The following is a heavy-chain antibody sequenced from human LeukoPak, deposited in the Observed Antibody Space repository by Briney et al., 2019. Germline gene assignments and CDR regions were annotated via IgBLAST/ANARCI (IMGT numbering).Heavy chain of an antibody. Sequence: GTSLRLSCAASGFTFSSYGMHWVRQAPGKGLEWVGVIGYDGNNKYYADSGKGRFTISRDNSKNTLYLQMNSLRTEDTAVYYCARDGTGRLYLEYWGQGTLVTVSS. CDR3: ARDGTGRLYLEY. D-gene: IGHD3/OR15-3a*01. J-gene: IGHJ4*02. CDR1: GFTFSSYG. CDR2: IGYDGNNK. V-gene: IGHV3-30*03.